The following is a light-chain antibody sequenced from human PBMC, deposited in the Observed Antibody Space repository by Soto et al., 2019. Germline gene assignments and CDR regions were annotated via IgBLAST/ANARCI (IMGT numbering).Light chain of an antibody. CDR3: QQYSGSRRVI. CDR2: GAS. Sequence: EIVLTQSPGALSLSPGERATLSCRASQTVSDNYLAWYQQKPGQAPRLFIYGASTRATGIPDRFSGSVSGRDFAFTISRVEPLDFAVYYCQQYSGSRRVIFRGGTKVEIK. V-gene: IGKV3-20*01. J-gene: IGKJ4*01. CDR1: QTVSDNY.